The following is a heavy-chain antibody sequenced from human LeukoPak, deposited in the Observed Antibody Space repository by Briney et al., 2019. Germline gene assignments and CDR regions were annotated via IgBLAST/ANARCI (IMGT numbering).Heavy chain of an antibody. CDR3: ARGQTRANSSDY. J-gene: IGHJ4*02. V-gene: IGHV3-7*01. CDR2: IKQDGSEK. CDR1: GFTFSSYW. D-gene: IGHD2/OR15-2a*01. Sequence: GGSLRLSCAASGFTFSSYWMSWVRQPPGKGLEWVAKIKQDGSEKYYVDSVKGRFTISRDNAKNSLYLQMNSLRAEDTAVYYCARGQTRANSSDYWGQGTLLTVSS.